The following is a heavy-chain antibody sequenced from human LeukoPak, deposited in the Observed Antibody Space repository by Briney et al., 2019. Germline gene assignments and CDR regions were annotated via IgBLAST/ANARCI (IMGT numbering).Heavy chain of an antibody. CDR2: TYYSGIT. CDR1: GDSINSTSFY. J-gene: IGHJ3*02. CDR3: ARSGPAAGRPDAFDI. V-gene: IGHV4-39*07. D-gene: IGHD2-2*01. Sequence: PSETLSLTCTLSGDSINSTSFYWGWIRQPPGKGLECIGTTYYSGITYHSSSLKGRVTISVDTSKNQFSLKLSSVTAADTAVYFCARSGPAAGRPDAFDIWGQGTMVTVSS.